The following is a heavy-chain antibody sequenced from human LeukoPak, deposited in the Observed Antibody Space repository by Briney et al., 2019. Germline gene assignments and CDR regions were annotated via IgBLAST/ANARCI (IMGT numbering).Heavy chain of an antibody. J-gene: IGHJ6*03. Sequence: GGSLRHSCAASGFTLSSCAMSWVRQAPGKGLEWVSSISASGGSTNYADSVKGRFTISRDNSKNTVYLQMNSLRAEDTAVYYCAKVMNGSKRLTMVRGVIIKTAGLYYMDVWGKGTTVTVSS. V-gene: IGHV3-23*01. CDR3: AKVMNGSKRLTMVRGVIIKTAGLYYMDV. CDR1: GFTLSSCA. CDR2: ISASGGST. D-gene: IGHD3-10*01.